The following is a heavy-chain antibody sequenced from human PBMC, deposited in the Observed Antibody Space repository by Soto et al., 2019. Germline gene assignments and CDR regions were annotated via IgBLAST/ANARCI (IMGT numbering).Heavy chain of an antibody. J-gene: IGHJ4*02. Sequence: GGSLRHSCASSGVIFSNFLMSWVRQEQGKGLEWVANIKQDGSEKHYVDSVRGRFTISRDNADNSLYLQMNSLRAEDTAVYYCAKNKLYCSSANCFVFDYWGQGALVTVSS. D-gene: IGHD2-2*01. CDR3: AKNKLYCSSANCFVFDY. CDR1: GVIFSNFL. V-gene: IGHV3-7*01. CDR2: IKQDGSEK.